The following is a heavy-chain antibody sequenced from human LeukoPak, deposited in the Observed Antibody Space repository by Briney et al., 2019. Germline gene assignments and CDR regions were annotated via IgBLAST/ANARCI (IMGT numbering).Heavy chain of an antibody. J-gene: IGHJ4*02. CDR3: ASDPDGSEVSFDY. D-gene: IGHD5-24*01. Sequence: GESLKISCAASGFTFSIYRMNWVRQAPGKGLEWVSSISSGSSHIYYADSVKGRFTISRDNAKNSLYLQMNSLRAEDTAVYYCASDPDGSEVSFDYWGQGTLVTVSS. V-gene: IGHV3-21*01. CDR2: ISSGSSHI. CDR1: GFTFSIYR.